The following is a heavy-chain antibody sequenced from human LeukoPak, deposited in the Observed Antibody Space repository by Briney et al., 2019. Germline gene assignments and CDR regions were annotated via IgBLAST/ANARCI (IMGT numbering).Heavy chain of an antibody. CDR2: IKQDGSEK. D-gene: IGHD5-24*01. V-gene: IGHV3-7*01. Sequence: GGSLRLSCATSGFTFSNFWMSWVRQAPGKGLEWVANIKQDGSEKYYVDSVKGRFTISRDNAKNSLYLQMDSLRAEDTAVYYCANGDGFDYWGQGTLVTVSS. CDR1: GFTFSNFW. J-gene: IGHJ4*02. CDR3: ANGDGFDY.